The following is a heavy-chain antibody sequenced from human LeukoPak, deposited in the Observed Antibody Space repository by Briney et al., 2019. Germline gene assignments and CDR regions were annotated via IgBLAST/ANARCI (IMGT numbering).Heavy chain of an antibody. CDR1: GFTFRNYA. V-gene: IGHV3-23*01. D-gene: IGHD1-14*01. CDR3: AKGPERSDRGYSDY. CDR2: IDPSGTYT. J-gene: IGHJ4*02. Sequence: GGSLRLPCAASGFTFRNYAMSWVRQAPGKGLEWVSGIDPSGTYTYYADSMKGRFTISRDNSKNTLYLQLNSLRAEDTAAYYCAKGPERSDRGYSDYWGQGTLVTVSS.